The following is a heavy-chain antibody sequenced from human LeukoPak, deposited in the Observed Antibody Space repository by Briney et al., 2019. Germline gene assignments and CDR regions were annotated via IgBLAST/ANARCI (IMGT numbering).Heavy chain of an antibody. J-gene: IGHJ5*02. V-gene: IGHV4-30-2*01. CDR3: ARDKAERGKADCSSTSCYPDWFDP. D-gene: IGHD2-2*01. Sequence: SETLSLTCTVSGGSISSGGYHWSWIRQPPGKGLEWIGYIYHSGSTYYNPSLKSRVTISVDRSKNQFSLKLSSVTAADTAVYYCARDKAERGKADCSSTSCYPDWFDPWGQGTLVTVSS. CDR2: IYHSGST. CDR1: GGSISSGGYH.